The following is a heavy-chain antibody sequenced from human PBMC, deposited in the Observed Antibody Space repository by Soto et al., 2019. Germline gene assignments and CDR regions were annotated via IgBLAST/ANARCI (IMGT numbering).Heavy chain of an antibody. J-gene: IGHJ4*02. V-gene: IGHV4-34*01. CDR2: INHSGST. CDR3: ARGGMGAHFDY. Sequence: SETLSLTCAVYGGSFSGYYWSWIRQPPGKGLEWIGEINHSGSTNYNPSLKSRVTISVDTSKNQFSLKLSSVTAADTAVYYCARGGMGAHFDYWGQGTLVTVSS. CDR1: GGSFSGYY. D-gene: IGHD3-10*01.